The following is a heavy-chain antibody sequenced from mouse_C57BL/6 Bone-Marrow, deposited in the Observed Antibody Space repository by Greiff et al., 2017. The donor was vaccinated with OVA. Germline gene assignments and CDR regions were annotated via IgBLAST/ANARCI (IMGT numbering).Heavy chain of an antibody. CDR1: EYEFPSHD. Sequence: DVKLVESGGGLVQPGESLKLSCESNEYEFPSHDMSWVRKTPEKRLELVAALNSDGGSTYYPDTMERRFIISRDNTKKTLYLQMSSLRSEDTALYYCARHSSADYDYAMDYWGQGTSVTVSS. V-gene: IGHV5-2*01. CDR3: ARHSSADYDYAMDY. CDR2: LNSDGGST. D-gene: IGHD2-4*01. J-gene: IGHJ4*01.